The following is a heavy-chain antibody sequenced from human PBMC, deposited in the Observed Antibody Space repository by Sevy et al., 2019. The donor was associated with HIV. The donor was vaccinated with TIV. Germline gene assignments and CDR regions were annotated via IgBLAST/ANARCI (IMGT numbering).Heavy chain of an antibody. CDR1: GFTFFAYT. CDR3: ARDLASSGNGLDV. CDR2: ISYDINNK. Sequence: GGSLRLSCAASGFTFFAYTMHWVRQAPGKGLEWVALISYDINNKDYADSVKGRFTISRYNTTNTLYLRMNSLGPEDTSVYYCARDLASSGNGLDVWGQGTTVTVSS. D-gene: IGHD3-3*02. V-gene: IGHV3-30-3*01. J-gene: IGHJ6*02.